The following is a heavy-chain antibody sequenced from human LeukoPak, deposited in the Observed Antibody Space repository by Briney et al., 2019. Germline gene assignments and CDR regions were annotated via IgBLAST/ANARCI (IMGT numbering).Heavy chain of an antibody. J-gene: IGHJ5*02. Sequence: ASVKVSCKASGGTFSSYAISWVRQAPGQGLEWMGGIIPIFGTANYEQKFQGRVTITADESTSTAYMELSSLRSEDTAVYYCARDRYSGSYFHWFDPWGQGTLVTVSS. V-gene: IGHV1-69*13. CDR3: ARDRYSGSYFHWFDP. D-gene: IGHD1-26*01. CDR2: IIPIFGTA. CDR1: GGTFSSYA.